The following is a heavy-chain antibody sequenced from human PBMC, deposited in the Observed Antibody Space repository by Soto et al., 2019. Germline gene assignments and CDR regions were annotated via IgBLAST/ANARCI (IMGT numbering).Heavy chain of an antibody. J-gene: IGHJ4*02. V-gene: IGHV4-30-4*02. Sequence: SETLYLTATVSGVSIISGYYYWSWIRQPPGKCREWIGYIYYSGITYYNPSLKSRVTISVDTSKNQFSLKLSSVTAADTAVYYCARDLRSGSYYVSDYFDYWGQGTLVNVSS. CDR1: GVSIISGYYY. CDR2: IYYSGIT. CDR3: ARDLRSGSYYVSDYFDY. D-gene: IGHD1-26*01.